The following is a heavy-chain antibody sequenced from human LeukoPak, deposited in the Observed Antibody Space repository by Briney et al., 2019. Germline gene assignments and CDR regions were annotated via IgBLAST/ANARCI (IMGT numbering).Heavy chain of an antibody. J-gene: IGHJ4*02. Sequence: GGSLRLSCAAPGFTFNTFNMNWVRQAPGKGLEWVSSITSGGDYIYYADSVKGRFTTSRDNAKNSLSLQLNSLRVEDTAVYYCARGHYDVLAASYKWTPDYWGQGTLVTVSS. CDR3: ARGHYDVLAASYKWTPDY. CDR2: ITSGGDYI. D-gene: IGHD3-9*01. CDR1: GFTFNTFN. V-gene: IGHV3-21*01.